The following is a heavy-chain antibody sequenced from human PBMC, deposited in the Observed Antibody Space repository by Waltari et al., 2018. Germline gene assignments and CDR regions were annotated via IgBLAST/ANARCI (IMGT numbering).Heavy chain of an antibody. CDR2: IKEDGSAT. J-gene: IGHJ4*02. D-gene: IGHD2-21*02. CDR3: AACIEVTGAYDF. Sequence: EVQLVESGGGLVQPGGCLRLSRAAAGFPSRNYWMGWVRLSPGRGLEWLANIKEDGSATYSVDSVKGRFTISRDNAKNSLYVQMNNLRAEDTAVYYCAACIEVTGAYDFWGQGSLVTVSS. CDR1: GFPSRNYW. V-gene: IGHV3-7*01.